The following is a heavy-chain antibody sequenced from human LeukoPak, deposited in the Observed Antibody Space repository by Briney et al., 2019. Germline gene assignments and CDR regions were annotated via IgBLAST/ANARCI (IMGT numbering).Heavy chain of an antibody. CDR2: INPNSGVT. CDR3: AKAGSGNYHLDY. D-gene: IGHD3-22*01. Sequence: GASVKVSCKASGYTFTAYYMHWVRQAPGQGLEWMGWINPNSGVTIYAQKFQGRVTMTRDTSISTAYMDLSRLNSDDTAVHYCAKAGSGNYHLDYWGQGTLVTVSS. J-gene: IGHJ4*02. V-gene: IGHV1-2*02. CDR1: GYTFTAYY.